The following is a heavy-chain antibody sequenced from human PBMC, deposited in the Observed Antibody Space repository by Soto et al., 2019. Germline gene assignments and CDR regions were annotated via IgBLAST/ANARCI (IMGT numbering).Heavy chain of an antibody. CDR1: GFTFSSYA. V-gene: IGHV3-23*01. CDR3: ARLGVYFNDAFDI. CDR2: ISGSGGST. Sequence: GGSLRLSCAASGFTFSSYAMSWVRQAPGKGLEWVSAISGSGGSTYYADSVKGRFTISRDNSKNTLYLQMNSLRASDTAMYYCARLGVYFNDAFDIWGQGTMVTVSS. J-gene: IGHJ3*02. D-gene: IGHD3-10*01.